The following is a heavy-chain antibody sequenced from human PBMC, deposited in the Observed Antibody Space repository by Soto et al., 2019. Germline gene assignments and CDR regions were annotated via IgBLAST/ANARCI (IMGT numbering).Heavy chain of an antibody. CDR1: GYKFTDYY. CDR2: VNPKRGDA. CDR3: ARDPGIPGRYWYFDL. D-gene: IGHD1-20*01. V-gene: IGHV1-2*04. J-gene: IGHJ2*01. Sequence: QVLLVQSGAEVKKPGASVKVSCKASGYKFTDYYIHWVRQAPGPGPEWMGWVNPKRGDAVYAQKFQGWVTMTRDTATTTAYLEVNRLKSDDTAVYYCARDPGIPGRYWYFDLWGRGTLVTVSS.